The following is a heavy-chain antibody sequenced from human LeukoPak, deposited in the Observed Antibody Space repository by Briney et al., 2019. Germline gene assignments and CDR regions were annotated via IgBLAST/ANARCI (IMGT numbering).Heavy chain of an antibody. CDR2: INHSGST. Sequence: SETLSLTCAVYGGSFSGDYWSWIRQPPGKGLEWIGEINHSGSTNYNPSLKSRVTISVDTSKNQFSLKLSSVTAADTAVYYCARGSLRLWFGALGSNWFDPWGQGTLVAVSS. J-gene: IGHJ5*02. V-gene: IGHV4-34*01. CDR1: GGSFSGDY. CDR3: ARGSLRLWFGALGSNWFDP. D-gene: IGHD3-10*01.